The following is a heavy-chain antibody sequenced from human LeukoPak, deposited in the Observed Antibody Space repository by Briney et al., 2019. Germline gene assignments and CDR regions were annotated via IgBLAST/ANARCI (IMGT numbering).Heavy chain of an antibody. V-gene: IGHV4-4*07. J-gene: IGHJ4*02. CDR2: IHPSGTT. CDR1: GGSISSYY. Sequence: SETLSLTCTVSGGSISSYYWTWIRQPAGKGLEWIGRIHPSGTTNHNPSLKSRVIMSLDMSNNQFSLKVRSVTAADTAVYYCARETEVPGGRSWDFWGQGALVTVSS. D-gene: IGHD6-19*01. CDR3: ARETEVPGGRSWDF.